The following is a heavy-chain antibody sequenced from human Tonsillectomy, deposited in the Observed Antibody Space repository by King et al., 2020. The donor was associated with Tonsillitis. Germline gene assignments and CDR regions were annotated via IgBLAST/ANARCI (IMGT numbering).Heavy chain of an antibody. J-gene: IGHJ3*02. CDR1: GYSFTSYW. CDR3: AKQIPAAGVGAFDI. CDR2: IFPDDSDT. Sequence: LVQSGAEVKKSGESLKISCKGSGYSFTSYWIGWVRQMLGKGLEWMGIIFPDDSDTSYSPSFQGQVTISADKSIGTAYLQWSSLKASDTDMYYCAKQIPAAGVGAFDIWGQGTMVSVSS. V-gene: IGHV5-51*01. D-gene: IGHD6-13*01.